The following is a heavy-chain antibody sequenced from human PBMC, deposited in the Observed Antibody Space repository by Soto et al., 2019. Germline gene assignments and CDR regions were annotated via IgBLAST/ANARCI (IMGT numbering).Heavy chain of an antibody. D-gene: IGHD3-16*01. CDR3: ARERPAYWRNFDY. CDR2: IYHSGRT. J-gene: IGHJ4*02. V-gene: IGHV4-4*02. CDR1: GGSVSSDYW. Sequence: QVQLQESGPGVVKPSGTLSLTCAVSGGSVSSDYWWSWVRLPPGKGLEWIGEIYHSGRTNYNPSLKRRVTISLDKSKNQLSLILNSVTAADTAVYYFARERPAYWRNFDYWGQGTLVTVSS.